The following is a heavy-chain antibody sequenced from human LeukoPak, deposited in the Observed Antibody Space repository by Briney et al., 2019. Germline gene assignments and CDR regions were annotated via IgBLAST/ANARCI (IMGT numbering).Heavy chain of an antibody. CDR2: VYHSGST. CDR1: GGSISSSNW. D-gene: IGHD4-17*01. CDR3: ARDPTGDTGFY. J-gene: IGHJ4*02. V-gene: IGHV4-4*02. Sequence: SETLSLTCAVSGGSISSSNWWSWVRQPPGQELEWIGEVYHSGSTNYNPSLKSRVTISVDKSKNQFSLKLSSVTAADTAVYYCARDPTGDTGFYWGQGTLVTVSS.